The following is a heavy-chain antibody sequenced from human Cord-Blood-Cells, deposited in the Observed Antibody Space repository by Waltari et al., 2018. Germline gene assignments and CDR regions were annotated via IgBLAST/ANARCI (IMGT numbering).Heavy chain of an antibody. V-gene: IGHV1-2*02. CDR3: ARGPYSSSCLDY. D-gene: IGHD6-13*01. Sequence: QVQLVQSGAEVKKPGASVKVSCKASGYTFTGYYMHWGRQAPGQGLEWMGWINPHSGGTNDAQKFQGRVTMTRDTSISTAYMELSRLRSDDTAVYYCARGPYSSSCLDYWGQGTLVTVSS. CDR2: INPHSGGT. J-gene: IGHJ4*02. CDR1: GYTFTGYY.